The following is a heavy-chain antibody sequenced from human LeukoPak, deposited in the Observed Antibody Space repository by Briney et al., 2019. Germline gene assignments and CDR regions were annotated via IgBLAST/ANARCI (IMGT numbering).Heavy chain of an antibody. CDR2: ISAYNGNT. J-gene: IGHJ6*02. V-gene: IGHV1-18*01. D-gene: IGHD3-22*01. Sequence: GASVKVSCKASGYTFTSYGISWVRQAPGQGLEWMGWISAYNGNTNYAEKLQGRVTMTTDTSTSTAYMELRSLRSDDTAVYYCARERPMIVVVITPSGGMDVWGQGTTVTVSS. CDR3: ARERPMIVVVITPSGGMDV. CDR1: GYTFTSYG.